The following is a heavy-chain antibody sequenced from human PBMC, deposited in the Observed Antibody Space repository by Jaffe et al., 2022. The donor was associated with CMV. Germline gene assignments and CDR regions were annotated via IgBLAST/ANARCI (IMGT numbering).Heavy chain of an antibody. CDR1: GYTFTGYY. Sequence: QVQLVQSGAEVKKPGASVKVSCKASGYTFTGYYMHWVRQAPGQGLEWMGWINPNSGGTNYAQKFQGWVTMTRDTSISTAYMELSRLRSDDTAVYYCARDSVSGAVNDAFDIWGQGTMVTVSS. CDR2: INPNSGGT. CDR3: ARDSVSGAVNDAFDI. V-gene: IGHV1-2*04. D-gene: IGHD6-19*01. J-gene: IGHJ3*02.